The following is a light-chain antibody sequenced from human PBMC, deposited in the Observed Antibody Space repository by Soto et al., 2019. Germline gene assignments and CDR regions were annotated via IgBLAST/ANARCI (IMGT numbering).Light chain of an antibody. CDR1: QSVSSSY. Sequence: EIVLTQSPGTLSLSPGERATLSCRASQSVSSSYLAWYQQKPGQAPKVLIYRASIRATGIPDRFTGSGSGTDFTLTISRLEPEDFAVYYCQQYGSSGTFGQGTKVDNK. CDR3: QQYGSSGT. V-gene: IGKV3-20*01. CDR2: RAS. J-gene: IGKJ1*01.